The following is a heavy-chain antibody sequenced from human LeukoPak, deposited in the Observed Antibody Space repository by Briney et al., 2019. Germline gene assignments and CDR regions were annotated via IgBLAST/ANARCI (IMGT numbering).Heavy chain of an antibody. CDR3: AKAGQYGNYYYMDV. D-gene: IGHD3-10*01. J-gene: IGHJ6*03. CDR1: GFTFSSYG. CDR2: IRYDGSNK. Sequence: GSLRLSCAASGFTFSSYGMHWVRQAPGKGLEWVAFIRYDGSNKYYADSVKGRFTISRDNSKNTLYLQMNSLRAEDTAVYYCAKAGQYGNYYYMDVWGKGTTVTVSS. V-gene: IGHV3-30*02.